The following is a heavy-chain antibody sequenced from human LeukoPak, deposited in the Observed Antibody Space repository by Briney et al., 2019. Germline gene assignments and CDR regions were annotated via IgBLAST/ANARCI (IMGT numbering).Heavy chain of an antibody. CDR3: AKDWGY. J-gene: IGHJ4*02. V-gene: IGHV3-23*01. CDR2: ISGSGESI. Sequence: GGSLRLSCAAYGFTFGSFPMNWVRQAPGKGLEWVSGISGSGESIHYADSVEGRFTISRDNSKNTLYLQMNSLRVEDTAVYYCAKDWGYWGQGTLVTVSS. CDR1: GFTFGSFP. D-gene: IGHD3-16*01.